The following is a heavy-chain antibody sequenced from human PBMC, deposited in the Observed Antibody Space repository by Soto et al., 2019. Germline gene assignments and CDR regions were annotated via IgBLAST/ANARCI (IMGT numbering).Heavy chain of an antibody. CDR1: GFTFSSYS. V-gene: IGHV3-21*01. J-gene: IGHJ3*02. CDR3: ARGQLSTSYYDFWSGYYYSHDAFDI. CDR2: ISSSSSYI. D-gene: IGHD3-3*01. Sequence: GGSLRLSCAASGFTFSSYSMNWVRQAPGKGLEWVSSISSSSSYIYYADSVKGRFTISRDNAKNSLDLQMNSLRAEDTAVYYCARGQLSTSYYDFWSGYYYSHDAFDIWGQGTMVTVSS.